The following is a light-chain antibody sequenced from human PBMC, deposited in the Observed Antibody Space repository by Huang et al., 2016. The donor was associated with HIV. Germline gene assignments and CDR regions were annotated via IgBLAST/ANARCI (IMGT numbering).Light chain of an antibody. CDR1: RSVFHSPNKNNY. V-gene: IGKV4-1*01. CDR2: WES. CDR3: QQYYKTPLT. J-gene: IGKJ4*01. Sequence: DIVMTQSPDSLAVSLGERATITCKSSRSVFHSPNKNNYLAWYQQKPGPPPKLLLYWESARESGVPDRFNGSGSGTDFTFTISSLQAEDVALYYCQQYYKTPLTFGGGTRVELK.